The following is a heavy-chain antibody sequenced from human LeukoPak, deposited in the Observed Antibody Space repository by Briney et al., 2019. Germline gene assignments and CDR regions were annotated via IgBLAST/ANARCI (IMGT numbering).Heavy chain of an antibody. CDR1: GFTFRSYW. CDR2: INSDATST. Sequence: GGSLRLSCAASGFTFRSYWMHWVRQGPGKGLMWVSRINSDATSTTYADSVKGRFTISRDNAKNTLYLQMDSLTAEDSGVYYCARDVDLDSWGQGTLVTVSS. J-gene: IGHJ4*02. CDR3: ARDVDLDS. V-gene: IGHV3-74*01.